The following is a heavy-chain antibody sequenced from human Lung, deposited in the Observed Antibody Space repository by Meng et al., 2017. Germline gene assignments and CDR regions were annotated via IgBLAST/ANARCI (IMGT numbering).Heavy chain of an antibody. V-gene: IGHV4-4*02. CDR3: ARRGLWLDPQNFDY. CDR1: GGSISSSTW. J-gene: IGHJ4*02. Sequence: QFRRQQQGPALVKPSGTLSPTCVVAGGSISSSTWWSWVRHPPGKGLEWIGEIFHSGTTTYNPSLKSPVTISVDKSKNQFSLNLSSVTAADTAVYYCARRGLWLDPQNFDYWGQGTLVTVSS. CDR2: IFHSGTT. D-gene: IGHD6-19*01.